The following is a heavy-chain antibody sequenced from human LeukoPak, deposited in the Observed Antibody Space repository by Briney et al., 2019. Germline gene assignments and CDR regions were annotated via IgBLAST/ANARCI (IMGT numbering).Heavy chain of an antibody. Sequence: GASVKVSCKASGFTFTSSAVQWVRLARGQRLEWIGWIVVGSGNTNYAQKFQERVTITRDMSTSTAYMELSSLRSEDTAVYYCAGYDSSSWYFDLWGRGTLVTVSS. CDR1: GFTFTSSA. CDR3: AGYDSSSWYFDL. CDR2: IVVGSGNT. D-gene: IGHD3-22*01. V-gene: IGHV1-58*01. J-gene: IGHJ2*01.